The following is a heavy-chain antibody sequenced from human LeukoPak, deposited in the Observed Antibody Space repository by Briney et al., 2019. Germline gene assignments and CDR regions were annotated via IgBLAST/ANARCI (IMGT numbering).Heavy chain of an antibody. Sequence: ASVKVFCKASGYTFTSYYMHWVRQAPGQGLEWMGIINPSGGSTSYAQKFQGRVTMTRDTSTSTAYMELRSLRSDDTAVYYCARDVTMIVVALGYWGQGTLVTVSS. D-gene: IGHD3-22*01. J-gene: IGHJ4*02. CDR2: INPSGGST. CDR1: GYTFTSYY. V-gene: IGHV1-46*01. CDR3: ARDVTMIVVALGY.